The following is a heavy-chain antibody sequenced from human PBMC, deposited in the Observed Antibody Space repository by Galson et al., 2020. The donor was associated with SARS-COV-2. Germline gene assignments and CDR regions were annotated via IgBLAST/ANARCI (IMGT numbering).Heavy chain of an antibody. D-gene: IGHD4-17*01. CDR2: ISYSGSA. CDR1: DGPMSSYY. J-gene: IGHJ6*02. CDR3: ARDPAPLYGDNYYYGMDV. Sequence: ETSETLSLTCSVSDGPMSSYYWSWIRQPPGTGLEWLGYISYSGSANYNPSLRSRVTISVDLSKNQFSLKVTSVTAADTAVYYCARDPAPLYGDNYYYGMDVWGRGTTVTVSS. V-gene: IGHV4-59*01.